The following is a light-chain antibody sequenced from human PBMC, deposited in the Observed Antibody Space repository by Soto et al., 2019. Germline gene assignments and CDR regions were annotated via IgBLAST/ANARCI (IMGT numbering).Light chain of an antibody. Sequence: QSVLTQPPSASGSPGQSVTISCTGTSNDVGGYNYVSWYQQYPGKAPKLMIYEVSKRPSGVPDRFSGSKSGNTASLTVSGLQAEDEADYYCSSYAGSNIVFGGGTKVTVL. CDR2: EVS. CDR1: SNDVGGYNY. J-gene: IGLJ3*02. V-gene: IGLV2-8*01. CDR3: SSYAGSNIV.